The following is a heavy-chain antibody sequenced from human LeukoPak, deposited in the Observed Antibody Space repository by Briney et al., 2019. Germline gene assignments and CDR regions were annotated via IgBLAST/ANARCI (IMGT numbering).Heavy chain of an antibody. V-gene: IGHV4-39*01. D-gene: IGHD3-3*01. CDR3: ASSLPTYYDFWSGHNYYYYGMDV. CDR1: GGSISSSSYY. J-gene: IGHJ6*02. CDR2: IYYSGNT. Sequence: SETLSLTCTVSGGSISSSSYYWGWIRQPPGKGLEWIGSIYYSGNTYYNPSLTSRVTISVDTSKNQFSLKLSSVTAADTAVYYCASSLPTYYDFWSGHNYYYYGMDVWGQGTTVTVSS.